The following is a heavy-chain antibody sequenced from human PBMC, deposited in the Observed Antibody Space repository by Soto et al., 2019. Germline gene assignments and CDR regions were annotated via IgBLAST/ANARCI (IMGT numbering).Heavy chain of an antibody. CDR3: ARVGDFGYYDYVWGNYRYAYFDY. J-gene: IGHJ4*02. CDR2: ISAYNSNT. V-gene: IGHV1-18*01. CDR1: GYTFTSYG. Sequence: QVQLVQSGAEVKKPGASVKVSCKASGYTFTSYGITWVRQAPGQGLEWMGWISAYNSNTKYAQKLQGRLNMTTDTSTSTAYMELRSLRSDDTAVYYCARVGDFGYYDYVWGNYRYAYFDYWGQGTLVTISS. D-gene: IGHD3-16*02.